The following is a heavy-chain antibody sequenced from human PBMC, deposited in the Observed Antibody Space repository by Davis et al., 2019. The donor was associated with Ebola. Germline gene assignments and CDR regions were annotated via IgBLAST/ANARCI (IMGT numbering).Heavy chain of an antibody. D-gene: IGHD3-22*01. CDR2: IYYSGST. CDR1: GGSISSSSYY. Sequence: MPSETLSLTCTVSGGSISSSSYYWGWIRQPPGKGLEWIGSIYYSGSTYYNPSLKSRVTISVDTSKNQFSLKLSSVTAADTAVYYCARLGTYYYDSSGYYGRSDAFDIWGQGTMVTVSS. J-gene: IGHJ3*02. V-gene: IGHV4-39*01. CDR3: ARLGTYYYDSSGYYGRSDAFDI.